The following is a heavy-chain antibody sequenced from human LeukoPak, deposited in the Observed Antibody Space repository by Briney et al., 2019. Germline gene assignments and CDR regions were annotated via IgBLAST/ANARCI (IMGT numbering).Heavy chain of an antibody. Sequence: GGSLRLSCSASGFPFSTLGMHWVRQAPGKGLEHVSTIGSDGDGTYYADSVKDRFIISRDNSKNAVYLRMSSLRPEDTAVYYCVSPVFINFWGQGTLVTVSS. CDR1: GFPFSTLG. V-gene: IGHV3-64D*06. J-gene: IGHJ4*01. CDR2: IGSDGDGT. D-gene: IGHD1-14*01. CDR3: VSPVFINF.